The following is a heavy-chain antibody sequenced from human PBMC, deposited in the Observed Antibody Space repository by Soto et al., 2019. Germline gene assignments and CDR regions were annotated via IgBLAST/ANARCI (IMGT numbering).Heavy chain of an antibody. CDR3: ARGLRFLEWLPRSPFDY. CDR2: INHSGST. J-gene: IGHJ4*02. Sequence: SETLSLTCAVYGGSFSGYYWSWIRQPPGKGLEWIGEINHSGSTNYNPSLKSRVTISVDTSKNQFSLKLSSVTAADTAVYYCARGLRFLEWLPRSPFDYWGQGTLVTVSS. D-gene: IGHD3-3*01. CDR1: GGSFSGYY. V-gene: IGHV4-34*01.